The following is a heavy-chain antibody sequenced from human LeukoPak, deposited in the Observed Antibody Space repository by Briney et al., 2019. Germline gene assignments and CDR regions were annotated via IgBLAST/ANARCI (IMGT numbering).Heavy chain of an antibody. CDR1: GGSISSHF. D-gene: IGHD3-16*01. CDR2: VSKSGST. CDR3: ARDDYGVFDAFDV. Sequence: ASETLSLTCTVSGGSISSHFWNWIRQAPGKRLEWLGYVSKSGSTNYNPSLQSRITISLDTSKNQFSLILTSVTAADTAVYFCARDDYGVFDAFDVWGQGTVVTVSS. J-gene: IGHJ3*01. V-gene: IGHV4-4*08.